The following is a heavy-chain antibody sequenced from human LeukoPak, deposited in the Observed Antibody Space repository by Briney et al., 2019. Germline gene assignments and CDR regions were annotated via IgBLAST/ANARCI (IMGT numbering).Heavy chain of an antibody. Sequence: GGSLRLSCAVSGFTFSRSLMRWVRQAPGKGLEWVASIKEDGTEEHYVDSVRGRFAVSRDNTKNSLFLQMNSLRAEDTAVYYCATPSAAPGHAFWGQGTLVTVSS. CDR3: ATPSAAPGHAF. D-gene: IGHD6-13*01. V-gene: IGHV3-7*05. CDR2: IKEDGTEE. CDR1: GFTFSRSL. J-gene: IGHJ4*02.